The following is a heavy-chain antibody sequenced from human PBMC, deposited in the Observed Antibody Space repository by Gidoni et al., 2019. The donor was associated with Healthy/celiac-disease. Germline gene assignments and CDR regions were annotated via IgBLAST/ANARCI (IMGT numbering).Heavy chain of an antibody. Sequence: HVQLVQSGAEVKKPGASVKVSCKASGYTFTIYGISWVRQAPGQGLEWMGWISAYNGNTNYAQKLQGRVTMTTDTSTSTAYMELRSLRSDDTAVYYCARFRPPERYSGSYLDDAFDIWGQGTMVTVSS. J-gene: IGHJ3*02. CDR1: GYTFTIYG. V-gene: IGHV1-18*04. CDR3: ARFRPPERYSGSYLDDAFDI. CDR2: ISAYNGNT. D-gene: IGHD1-26*01.